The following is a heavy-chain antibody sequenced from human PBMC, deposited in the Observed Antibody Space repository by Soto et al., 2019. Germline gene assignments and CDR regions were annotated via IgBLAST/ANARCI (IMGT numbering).Heavy chain of an antibody. Sequence: SGPTLVKPTQTLTLTCTFSGFSLSTSGVGVGWIRQPPGRALEWLGIIYWDDDKRYSPSLKSRLTITKDTSKNLVVLTMTNMDPVDTATYYCAHSTTNLMGFDPWGQGTLVTVSS. D-gene: IGHD1-26*01. V-gene: IGHV2-5*02. CDR1: GFSLSTSGVG. CDR2: IYWDDDK. CDR3: AHSTTNLMGFDP. J-gene: IGHJ5*02.